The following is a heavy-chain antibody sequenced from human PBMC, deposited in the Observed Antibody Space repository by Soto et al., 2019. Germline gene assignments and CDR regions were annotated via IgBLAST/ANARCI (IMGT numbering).Heavy chain of an antibody. CDR1: GFTFSSYS. V-gene: IGHV3-21*01. J-gene: IGHJ6*02. CDR2: ITSSSSYI. D-gene: IGHD3-3*01. CDR3: ARDGQYYDFWSGYYHTNYYYGMDV. Sequence: PGGSLRLSCAASGFTFSSYSMNWVRQAPGKGLEWVSFITSSSSYIFYADSLEGRFTVSRDNAKNSVYLHMSSLRAEDTAVYYCARDGQYYDFWSGYYHTNYYYGMDVWGQGTTVTVSS.